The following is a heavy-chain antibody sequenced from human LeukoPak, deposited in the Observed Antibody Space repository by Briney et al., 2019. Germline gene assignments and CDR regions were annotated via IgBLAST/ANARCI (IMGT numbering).Heavy chain of an antibody. CDR1: AFTFSSYS. D-gene: IGHD2-8*02. Sequence: GGSLRLSCVASAFTFSSYSMNWVRQAPGQGLEWVSSISTSSTFIYYADSVKGRFTISRDNAKNSLYLQMNSLRAEDTAVYYCARDPTDWWSRSGWYFDLWGRGTLVTVSS. CDR2: ISTSSTFI. V-gene: IGHV3-21*01. CDR3: ARDPTDWWSRSGWYFDL. J-gene: IGHJ2*01.